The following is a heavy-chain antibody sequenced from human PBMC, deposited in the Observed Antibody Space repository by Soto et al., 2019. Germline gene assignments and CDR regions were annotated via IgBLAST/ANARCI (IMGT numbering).Heavy chain of an antibody. V-gene: IGHV3-7*01. Sequence: GGSLRLSCAASGFTFSSYWMSWVRQAPGKGLEWVANIKQDGSEKYYVDSVKGRFTISRDNAKNSLYLQMNSLRAEVTAVYYCARVPKAYSSGWYGYYGMDVWGQGTTVTVSS. D-gene: IGHD6-19*01. CDR1: GFTFSSYW. CDR2: IKQDGSEK. J-gene: IGHJ6*02. CDR3: ARVPKAYSSGWYGYYGMDV.